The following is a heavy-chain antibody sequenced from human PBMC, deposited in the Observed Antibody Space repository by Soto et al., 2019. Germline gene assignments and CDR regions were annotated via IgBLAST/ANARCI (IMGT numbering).Heavy chain of an antibody. D-gene: IGHD3-10*01. CDR2: IIYSGST. CDR3: ANPQISMAHFDD. J-gene: IGHJ4*02. Sequence: SLTCIVSGGXISESNYYWGWIRQPPGKGLEWIGSIIYSGSTFYNPSLKSRVTLSVDTSRNQFSLKLSSVTAADTAVYYCANPQISMAHFDDWGQGTRVTVSS. CDR1: GGXISESNYY. V-gene: IGHV4-39*01.